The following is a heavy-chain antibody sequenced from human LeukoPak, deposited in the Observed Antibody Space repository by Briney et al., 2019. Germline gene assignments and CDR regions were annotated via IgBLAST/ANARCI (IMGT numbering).Heavy chain of an antibody. Sequence: GGSLRLSCAASGFTFSSYEMNWVRQAPGKGLEWVSYISSSGSTIYYADSVKGRFTISRDNAKNSLYLQMNSLRAEDTAVYYCASYSSSWDIDYWGQGTLVTVSS. V-gene: IGHV3-48*03. CDR1: GFTFSSYE. D-gene: IGHD6-13*01. CDR3: ASYSSSWDIDY. CDR2: ISSSGSTI. J-gene: IGHJ4*02.